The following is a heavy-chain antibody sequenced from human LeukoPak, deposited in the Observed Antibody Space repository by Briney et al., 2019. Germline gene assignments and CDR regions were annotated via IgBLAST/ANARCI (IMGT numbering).Heavy chain of an antibody. J-gene: IGHJ4*02. V-gene: IGHV3-33*08. CDR1: GFTVSSNY. CDR3: ANNFDY. D-gene: IGHD5-24*01. Sequence: PGGSLRLSCAASGFTVSSNYLSWVRQAPGKGLEWVAVIWHDGSNKYYADSVKGRFIISRDNSKNTLYLQMNSLRVEDTAVYYCANNFDYWGQGTLVTVSS. CDR2: IWHDGSNK.